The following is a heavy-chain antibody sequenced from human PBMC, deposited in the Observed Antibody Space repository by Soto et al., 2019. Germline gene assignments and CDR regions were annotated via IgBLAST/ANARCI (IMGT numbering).Heavy chain of an antibody. CDR3: ARALRLYDNDDYAHYYYNFGMDV. CDR2: IDTFGDS. V-gene: IGHV3-13*01. D-gene: IGHD4-17*01. Sequence: VSLRLSCAASGFIGFCFRKYDMVWVGQCRGRALEWVSAIDTFGDSYYAGPVKGRFTLSRENAQNSVYLQMNSLRAGDTAVYYCARALRLYDNDDYAHYYYNFGMDVWGPGTTVIVPS. CDR1: GFIGFCFRKYD. J-gene: IGHJ6*02.